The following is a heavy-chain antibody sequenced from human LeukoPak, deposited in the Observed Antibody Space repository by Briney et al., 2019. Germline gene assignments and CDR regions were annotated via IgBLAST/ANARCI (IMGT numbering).Heavy chain of an antibody. V-gene: IGHV4-38-2*02. CDR2: IHHTGNT. Sequence: SETLSLTCTVSGSSITTYTHWGWIRQSPGKGLEWIASIHHTGNTYYNPSLESRVTISVDTSKNKISLQMNSVTAADTAVYYCARDLGAYSYGGPFDYWGQGTLVSVSS. CDR1: GSSITTYTH. D-gene: IGHD5-18*01. J-gene: IGHJ4*02. CDR3: ARDLGAYSYGGPFDY.